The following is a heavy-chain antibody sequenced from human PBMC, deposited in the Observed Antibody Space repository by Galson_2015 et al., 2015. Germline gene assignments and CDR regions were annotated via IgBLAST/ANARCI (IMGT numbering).Heavy chain of an antibody. J-gene: IGHJ4*02. CDR1: GYSFTNYW. CDR3: ARRGAVAATLAY. V-gene: IGHV5-51*01. CDR2: IYPSDSDT. D-gene: IGHD2-15*01. Sequence: QSGAEVKKPGESLKISCKGSGYSFTNYWIGWVRQMPGKGLEWMGIIYPSDSDTKYSPSFQGQVTISADKSISTAYLQWSSLKASVTAMVYCARRGAVAATLAYSGQGTLATVS.